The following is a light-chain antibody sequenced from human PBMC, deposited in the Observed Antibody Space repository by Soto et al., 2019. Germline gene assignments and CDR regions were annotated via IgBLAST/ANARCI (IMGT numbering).Light chain of an antibody. Sequence: DIQMTQSPPTLSAFVGDRVTITCRASQRTSGWLAWYQQKTGKAPKLLIYKASSLESGVPSRFSGSGSETEFTLTISRLEPEDFAVYYCQQYDSSPKTFGQGTKVDI. CDR3: QQYDSSPKT. V-gene: IGKV1-5*03. CDR2: KAS. CDR1: QRTSGW. J-gene: IGKJ1*01.